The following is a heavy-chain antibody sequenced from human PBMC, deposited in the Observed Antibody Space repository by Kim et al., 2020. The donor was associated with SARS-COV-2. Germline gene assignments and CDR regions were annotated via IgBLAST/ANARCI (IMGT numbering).Heavy chain of an antibody. CDR2: IYPGDSDT. Sequence: GESLKISCKGSGYSFTSYWIGWVRQMPGKGLDWMGIIYPGDSDTTYSPSFQGQVTISADKSISTAYLQWSSLKASDTAMYYCARSVHGSGWYLFFDYWGQGSLVTVSS. V-gene: IGHV5-51*01. CDR1: GYSFTSYW. J-gene: IGHJ4*02. D-gene: IGHD6-19*01. CDR3: ARSVHGSGWYLFFDY.